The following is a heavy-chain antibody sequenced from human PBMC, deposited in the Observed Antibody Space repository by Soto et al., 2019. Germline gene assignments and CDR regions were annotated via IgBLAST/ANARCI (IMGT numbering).Heavy chain of an antibody. CDR1: GYTFTSYG. J-gene: IGHJ4*02. D-gene: IGHD2-15*01. V-gene: IGHV1-18*01. Sequence: ASVKVSCKASGYTFTSYGISWVRQAPGQGLEWMGWISAYNGNTNYAQKLQGRVTMTTDTSTSTAYMELRSLRSDDTAVYYCARDRFNHVVAAAPGYWGKGTLVTVSS. CDR3: ARDRFNHVVAAAPGY. CDR2: ISAYNGNT.